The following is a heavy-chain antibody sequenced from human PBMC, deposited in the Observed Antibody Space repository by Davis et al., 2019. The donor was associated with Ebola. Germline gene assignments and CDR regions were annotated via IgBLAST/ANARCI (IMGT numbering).Heavy chain of an antibody. CDR3: ARAGRVLVTAMADY. J-gene: IGHJ4*02. CDR2: ISGYNGNT. Sequence: AASVKLSCKASGYTFSSYGINWVRQTPGQGLEWMGWISGYNGNTNYAQKLQCRVNLSTDTSTSTAYIELRSLGSDDTAVYYRARAGRVLVTAMADYWCQGTLVTVSS. V-gene: IGHV1-18*01. D-gene: IGHD2-21*02. CDR1: GYTFSSYG.